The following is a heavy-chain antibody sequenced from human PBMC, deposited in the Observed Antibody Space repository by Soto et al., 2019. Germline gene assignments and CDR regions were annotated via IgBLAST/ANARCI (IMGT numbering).Heavy chain of an antibody. Sequence: GGSLRLSCVASGFTFSDYYMIWIRQAPGKGLEWVSYISSTSTFTNYADSVKGRFTISRDNAKNSLFLQMNSLRAEDTAVYYCATHRGWRFGYWGQGALVTVSS. D-gene: IGHD6-19*01. J-gene: IGHJ4*02. CDR2: ISSTSTFT. CDR1: GFTFSDYY. CDR3: ATHRGWRFGY. V-gene: IGHV3-11*03.